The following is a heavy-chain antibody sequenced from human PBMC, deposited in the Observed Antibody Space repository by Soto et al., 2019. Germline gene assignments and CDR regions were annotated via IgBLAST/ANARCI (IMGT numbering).Heavy chain of an antibody. V-gene: IGHV1-8*01. Sequence: ASVKVSCKTSGYTFTSYDINWVRQATGQGLEWMGWMNPNSGNTGYAQKFQGRVTMTRNTSISTAYMELSSLRSEDTAVYYCARVRSGYSGYFTYYYYYYMDVWGKGTTVTVSS. D-gene: IGHD5-12*01. J-gene: IGHJ6*03. CDR2: MNPNSGNT. CDR3: ARVRSGYSGYFTYYYYYYMDV. CDR1: GYTFTSYD.